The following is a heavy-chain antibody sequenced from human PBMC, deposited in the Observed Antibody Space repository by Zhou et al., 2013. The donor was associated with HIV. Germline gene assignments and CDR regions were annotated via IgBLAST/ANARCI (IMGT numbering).Heavy chain of an antibody. J-gene: IGHJ6*03. D-gene: IGHD3-10*01. CDR1: GYTFSNFG. CDR3: ARGHYGSDYYYYYYMDV. Sequence: QVQLVQSGAELKKPGASLRVSCMTSGYTFSNFGVSWVRQAPGQGLEWMGIINPSGGYTTYAQKFQGRVTMTRDTSTSTVYMELSSLRSEDTAVYYCARGHYGSDYYYYYYMDVWGKGTTVTVSS. V-gene: IGHV1-46*01. CDR2: INPSGGYT.